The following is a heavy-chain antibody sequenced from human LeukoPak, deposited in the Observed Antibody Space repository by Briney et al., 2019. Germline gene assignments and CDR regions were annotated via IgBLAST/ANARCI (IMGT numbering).Heavy chain of an antibody. J-gene: IGHJ5*02. CDR1: GYTFTGYY. Sequence: ASVKVSCKASGYTFTGYYMHWVRQAPGQGLEWMGWINPNSGGTNYAQKFQGRVTMTRDTSISTAYMELSRLRSDDTAVYYCARDTMVRGVEVWFDPWGQGALVTVSS. V-gene: IGHV1-2*02. CDR2: INPNSGGT. D-gene: IGHD3-10*01. CDR3: ARDTMVRGVEVWFDP.